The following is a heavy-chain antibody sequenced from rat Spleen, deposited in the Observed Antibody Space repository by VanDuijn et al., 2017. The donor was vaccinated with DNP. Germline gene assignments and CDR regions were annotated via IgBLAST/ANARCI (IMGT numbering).Heavy chain of an antibody. CDR1: GFTFSDYY. CDR2: ISYNGGTP. V-gene: IGHV5-7*01. Sequence: EVLLVESDGGLVQPGRSLKLSCAVSGFTFSDYYMAWVRQAPAKGLEWVATISYNGGTPYYRDSVKGRFTISRDNAQSTLYLQMDSLRSEDTATYYCARHRTTSTYYYFMDAWGQGASVTVSS. CDR3: ARHRTTSTYYYFMDA. D-gene: IGHD1-10*01. J-gene: IGHJ4*01.